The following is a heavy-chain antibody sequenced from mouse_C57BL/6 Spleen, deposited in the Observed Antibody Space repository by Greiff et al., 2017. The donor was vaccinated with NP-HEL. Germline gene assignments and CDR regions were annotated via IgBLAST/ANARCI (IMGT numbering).Heavy chain of an antibody. CDR1: GFTFSSYG. CDR2: ISSGGSYT. Sequence: EVQLQESGGDLVKPGGSLKLSCAASGFTFSSYGMSWVRQTPDKRLEWVATISSGGSYTYYPDSVKGRFTISRDNAKNTLYLQMSSLKSEDTAMYYCARDGYGGGYFDYWGQGTTLTVSS. CDR3: ARDGYGGGYFDY. V-gene: IGHV5-6*01. D-gene: IGHD2-2*01. J-gene: IGHJ2*01.